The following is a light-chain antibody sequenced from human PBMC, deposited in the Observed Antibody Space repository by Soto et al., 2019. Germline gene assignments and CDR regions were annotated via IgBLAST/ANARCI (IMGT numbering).Light chain of an antibody. J-gene: IGKJ1*01. CDR1: QNLNNF. CDR3: QQYGSSPRT. Sequence: VVLTQSPSTLSLSPGERATLCCRASQNLNNFLAWYQQKPGQAPRLLIYGASSRATGIPDRFSGSGSGTDFTLTISRLEPEDFAVYYCQQYGSSPRTFGQGTKVDIK. V-gene: IGKV3-20*01. CDR2: GAS.